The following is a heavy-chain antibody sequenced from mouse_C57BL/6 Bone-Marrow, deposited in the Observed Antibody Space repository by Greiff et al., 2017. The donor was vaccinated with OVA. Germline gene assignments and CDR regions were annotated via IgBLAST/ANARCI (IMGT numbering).Heavy chain of an antibody. CDR2: ISSGGSYT. J-gene: IGHJ3*01. CDR3: ARRTFAY. Sequence: EVMLVESGGDLVKPGGSLKLSCAASGFTFSSYGMSWVRQTPDKRLEWVATISSGGSYTYYPDSVKGRFTISRDNAKNTLYLQMSSLKSEDTARYYCARRTFAYWGQGTLVTVSA. CDR1: GFTFSSYG. V-gene: IGHV5-6*02.